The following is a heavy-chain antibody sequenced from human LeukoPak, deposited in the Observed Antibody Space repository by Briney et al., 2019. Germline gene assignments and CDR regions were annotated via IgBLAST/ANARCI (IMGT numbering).Heavy chain of an antibody. CDR3: ARVGYSGYDYGY. V-gene: IGHV3-7*01. J-gene: IGHJ4*02. D-gene: IGHD5-12*01. CDR1: GFSFSNYW. CDR2: IKEDGSEK. Sequence: PGGSLRLSCAASGFSFSNYWMSWVRQAPGKGLEWVANIKEDGSEKYHVDSVKGRFTISRDNAKNSLYLQMNSLRAEDTAVYYCARVGYSGYDYGYWGQGTLVTVSS.